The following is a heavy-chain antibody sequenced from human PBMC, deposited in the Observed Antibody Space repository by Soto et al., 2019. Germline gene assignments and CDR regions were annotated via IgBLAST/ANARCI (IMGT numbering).Heavy chain of an antibody. CDR3: ASEVSSTDGMDV. CDR1: RDSSVSSSSYY. V-gene: IGHV4-39*01. D-gene: IGHD2-15*01. Sequence: SETLSLTCTVSRDSSVSSSSYYWGWIRQPPGKGLEWIGSIYYTGNTFYSPSFRSRLTISVDTSKSQFSLKLRSVTAADTATYYCASEVSSTDGMDVWGQGTTVTVSS. J-gene: IGHJ6*02. CDR2: IYYTGNT.